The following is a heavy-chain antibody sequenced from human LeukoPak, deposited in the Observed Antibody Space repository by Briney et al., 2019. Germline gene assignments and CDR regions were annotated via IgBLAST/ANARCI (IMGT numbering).Heavy chain of an antibody. CDR2: MNPNSGNT. CDR1: GFTFTSYD. CDR3: ARNQQQLVPPHYYYYYYMDV. D-gene: IGHD6-13*01. V-gene: IGHV1-8*01. Sequence: GASVKVSCKAPGFTFTSYDINWVRQATGQGLEWMGWMNPNSGNTGYARKFQGRVTMTMDTSISTAYMELSSLRSDDTAVYYCARNQQQLVPPHYYYYYYMDVWGKGTTVTVSS. J-gene: IGHJ6*03.